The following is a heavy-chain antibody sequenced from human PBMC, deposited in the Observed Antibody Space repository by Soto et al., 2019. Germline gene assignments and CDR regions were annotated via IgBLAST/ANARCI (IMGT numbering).Heavy chain of an antibody. Sequence: GGSLRLSCAASGFTFSIYGMHWVRQAPGKGLEWVAVISYDGSNKYYADSVKGRFTISRDNSKNTLYLQMNSLRAEDTAVYYCAKSIGKYSSSSVDYWGQGTLVTVSS. CDR2: ISYDGSNK. V-gene: IGHV3-30*18. J-gene: IGHJ4*02. CDR1: GFTFSIYG. D-gene: IGHD6-6*01. CDR3: AKSIGKYSSSSVDY.